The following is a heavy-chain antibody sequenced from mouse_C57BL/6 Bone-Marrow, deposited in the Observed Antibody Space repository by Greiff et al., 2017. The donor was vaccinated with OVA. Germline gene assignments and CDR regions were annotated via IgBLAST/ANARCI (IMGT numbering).Heavy chain of an antibody. V-gene: IGHV2-2*01. J-gene: IGHJ3*01. CDR1: FFSFPLSF. D-gene: IGHD1-1*01. CDR3: ARYYYGSSWCAY. CDR2: IWSGGSK. Sequence: VQGVESGPGLVQPSQSLSIPCTVSFFSFPLSFFPFFLPSPLPVLSLLGVIWSGGSKDYNAAFISRLSISKDNSKSQVFFKMNSLQADDTAIYYCARYYYGSSWCAYWGQGTLVTVSA.